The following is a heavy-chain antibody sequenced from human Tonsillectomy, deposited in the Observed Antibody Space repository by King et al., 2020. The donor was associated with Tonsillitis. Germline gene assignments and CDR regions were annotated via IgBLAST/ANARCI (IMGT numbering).Heavy chain of an antibody. V-gene: IGHV4-31*11. CDR1: GVSVISDGHY. Sequence: MPLQESGPGLVKPSQALSLTCVVSGVSVISDGHYWPWIRHHPGKGLGWIGDIYQNANKYNPSNFHNPSPRGRPTIALDTSRNHFSLKMNSVTAADTAVYFCARYEGGVFDPWGQGTLVAVSS. CDR2: IYQNANKYNPSN. J-gene: IGHJ5*02. D-gene: IGHD2-15*01. CDR3: ARYEGGVFDP.